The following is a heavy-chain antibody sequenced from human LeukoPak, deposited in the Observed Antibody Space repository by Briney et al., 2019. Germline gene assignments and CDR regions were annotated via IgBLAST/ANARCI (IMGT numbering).Heavy chain of an antibody. CDR1: GGSISSYY. Sequence: SETLSLTCTVSGGSISSYYWSWIRQPPGKGLEWMGYIYYSGSTNYNPSLKSRVTISVDTSKNQFSLKLSSVNAAATAVYYCARAGSGLDYYFDYWGQGTLVTVSS. V-gene: IGHV4-59*01. CDR2: IYYSGST. D-gene: IGHD6-19*01. CDR3: ARAGSGLDYYFDY. J-gene: IGHJ4*02.